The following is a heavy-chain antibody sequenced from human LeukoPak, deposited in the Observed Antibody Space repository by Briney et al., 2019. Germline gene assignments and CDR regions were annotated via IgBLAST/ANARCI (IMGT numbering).Heavy chain of an antibody. Sequence: ASVKVSCNASGYTFTSYAMHWVRQAPGQRLEWMGWINAGNGNTKYSQKFQGRVTMTRDTSISTAYMELSRLRSDDTAVYYCARDVVVPAATKADSFDYWGQGTLVTVSS. D-gene: IGHD2-2*01. CDR1: GYTFTSYA. CDR2: INAGNGNT. J-gene: IGHJ4*02. CDR3: ARDVVVPAATKADSFDY. V-gene: IGHV1-3*01.